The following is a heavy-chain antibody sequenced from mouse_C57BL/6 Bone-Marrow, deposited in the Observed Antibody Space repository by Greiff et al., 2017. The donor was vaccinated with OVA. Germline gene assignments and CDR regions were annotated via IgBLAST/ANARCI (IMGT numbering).Heavy chain of an antibody. Sequence: EVKVEESGGGLVQPGGSMKLSCVASGFTFSNYWMNWVRQSPGQGLEWVAQIRLKSDNYATHYAESVKGRFTISRDDSKSSVYLQMNNLRAEDTGIYYGTAPYGSSLRYFDVWGTGTTVTVSS. CDR3: TAPYGSSLRYFDV. CDR2: IRLKSDNYAT. V-gene: IGHV6-3*01. J-gene: IGHJ1*03. D-gene: IGHD1-1*01. CDR1: GFTFSNYW.